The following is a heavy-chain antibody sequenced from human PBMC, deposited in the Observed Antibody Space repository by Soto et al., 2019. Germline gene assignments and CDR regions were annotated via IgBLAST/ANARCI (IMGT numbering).Heavy chain of an antibody. CDR3: AKGAVDPYYYYYGMDV. J-gene: IGHJ6*02. Sequence: EVQLLESGGGLVQPGGSLRLSCAASGFTFSSYAMSWVRQAPGKGLEWVSAISGSGGSTYYADSVKGRFTISRDNSKNTLYLQMNSLRAEDTAVYYCAKGAVDPYYYYYGMDVWGQGTTVTVSS. CDR1: GFTFSSYA. V-gene: IGHV3-23*01. CDR2: ISGSGGST. D-gene: IGHD3-9*01.